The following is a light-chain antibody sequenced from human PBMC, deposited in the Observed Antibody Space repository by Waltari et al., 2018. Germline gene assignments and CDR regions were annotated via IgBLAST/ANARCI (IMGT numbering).Light chain of an antibody. CDR2: RAT. V-gene: IGKV3-20*01. CDR3: LHYGASPAGYT. CDR1: QTVDGTC. J-gene: IGKJ2*01. Sequence: DIVLTQSPGTLSLSPGERATLSCRASQTVDGTCLAWFKQKPCQAPRLLIFRATSRATGIPDRFRGSESGTDFTLTITRVEPEDLAVYYCLHYGASPAGYTFGQGTKLEVK.